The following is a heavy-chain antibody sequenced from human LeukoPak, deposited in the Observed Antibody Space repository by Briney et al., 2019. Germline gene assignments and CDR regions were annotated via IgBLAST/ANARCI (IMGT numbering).Heavy chain of an antibody. Sequence: TGGSLRLSCAASGFTFSSYAMSWVRQAPGKGLEWVSVIYSGGSTYYAGSVKGRFTISRDNSKNTLYLQMNSLRAEDTAVYYCARDNYGSFDYWGQGTLVTVSS. D-gene: IGHD4-11*01. J-gene: IGHJ4*03. CDR1: GFTFSSYA. CDR2: IYSGGST. CDR3: ARDNYGSFDY. V-gene: IGHV3-53*01.